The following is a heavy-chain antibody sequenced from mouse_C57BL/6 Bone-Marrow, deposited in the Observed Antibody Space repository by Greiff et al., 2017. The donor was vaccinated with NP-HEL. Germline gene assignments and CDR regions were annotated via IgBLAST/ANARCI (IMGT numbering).Heavy chain of an antibody. Sequence: VQLQESGPELVKPGASVKISCKASGYTFTDYYINWVKQRPGQGLEWIGWIFPGSGSTYYTEKVKGKAPLTVDQSSSTAYMLLSSLTSEDSAVYFCARSYDYDGGDYYAMDYWGQGTSVTVSS. V-gene: IGHV1-75*01. CDR1: GYTFTDYY. D-gene: IGHD2-4*01. CDR2: IFPGSGST. J-gene: IGHJ4*01. CDR3: ARSYDYDGGDYYAMDY.